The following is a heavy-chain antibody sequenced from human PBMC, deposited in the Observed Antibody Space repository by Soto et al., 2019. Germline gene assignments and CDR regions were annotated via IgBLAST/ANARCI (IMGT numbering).Heavy chain of an antibody. Sequence: ASVKVSCKASGYTFTGYYMHWVRQAPGQGLEWMGWINPNSGGTNYAQKFQGRVTMTRDTYISTAYMELSRLRSDDTAVYYCARGITIFGVVKGYYYGMDVWGQGTTVTVSS. D-gene: IGHD3-3*01. V-gene: IGHV1-2*02. CDR1: GYTFTGYY. J-gene: IGHJ6*02. CDR3: ARGITIFGVVKGYYYGMDV. CDR2: INPNSGGT.